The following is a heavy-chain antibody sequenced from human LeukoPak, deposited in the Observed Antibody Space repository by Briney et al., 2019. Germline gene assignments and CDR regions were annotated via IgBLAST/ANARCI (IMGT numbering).Heavy chain of an antibody. CDR1: GFTFSDYG. Sequence: GGSLRLSCVASGFTFSDYGIHWVRQAPGKGLEWVALIWYDGSDKYYVDSVKGRFTISRDNSKSTLYLQMNSLRADDTAVYYCARVGDWSNYFGMDAWGKGPTVSVSS. V-gene: IGHV3-33*01. CDR2: IWYDGSDK. CDR3: ARVGDWSNYFGMDA. D-gene: IGHD3-16*01. J-gene: IGHJ6*04.